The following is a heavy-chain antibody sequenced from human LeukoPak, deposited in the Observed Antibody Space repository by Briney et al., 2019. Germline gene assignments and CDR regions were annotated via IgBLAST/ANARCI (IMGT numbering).Heavy chain of an antibody. CDR2: IYYSGNT. D-gene: IGHD6-13*01. CDR3: AMHTVIASSWSLDY. CDR1: GGSISSYY. Sequence: SETLSLTCTVSGGSISSYYWSWIRQPPGKGLEWIGYIYYSGNTYNNPSLKSRVTISVDTSKNQLSLKLTSVTAADTAVYYCAMHTVIASSWSLDYWGQGTLVTVSS. V-gene: IGHV4-59*04. J-gene: IGHJ4*02.